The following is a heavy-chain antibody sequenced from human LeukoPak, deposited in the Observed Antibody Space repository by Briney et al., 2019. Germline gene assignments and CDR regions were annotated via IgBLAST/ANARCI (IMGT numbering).Heavy chain of an antibody. V-gene: IGHV7-4-1*02. CDR2: INTNTGNP. Sequence: GASVKVSCKGSGYTFTSYAMNWVRQAPGQGLEWMGWINTNTGNPTYAQGFTGRFVFSLDTSVSTAYLQISSLKAEDTAVYYCAREAGSGYSGYDYARLDYWGQGTLVTVSS. CDR3: AREAGSGYSGYDYARLDY. CDR1: GYTFTSYA. D-gene: IGHD5-12*01. J-gene: IGHJ4*02.